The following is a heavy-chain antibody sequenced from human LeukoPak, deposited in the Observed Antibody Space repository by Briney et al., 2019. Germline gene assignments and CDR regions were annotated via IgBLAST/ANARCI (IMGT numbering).Heavy chain of an antibody. D-gene: IGHD3-10*01. V-gene: IGHV4-61*02. CDR2: IYTSGST. CDR3: ARGGGSYYGSGTDFDY. CDR1: GGSISSGSYY. Sequence: SQTLSLTCTVSGGSISSGSYYWSWIRQPAGKGLEWIGRIYTSGSTNYNPSLKSRVTISVDTSKNQFSLKLSSVTAADTAVYYCARGGGSYYGSGTDFDYWGQGTLVTVSS. J-gene: IGHJ4*02.